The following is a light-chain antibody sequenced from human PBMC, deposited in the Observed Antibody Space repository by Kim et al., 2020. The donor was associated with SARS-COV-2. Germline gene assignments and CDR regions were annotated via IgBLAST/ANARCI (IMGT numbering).Light chain of an antibody. CDR1: QSVCSHC. V-gene: IGKV3-20*01. J-gene: IGKJ2*01. CDR2: SVS. CDR3: QQYGVAPPYT. Sequence: EIVLTQSPGTLSLSPGERATLSCRTRQSVCSHCLAWYQQRPGQAPRLLIYSVSTRATGIPDRFGGSGSGADFTLTISRLEPEDFAVYYCQQYGVAPPYTFGQGTKLEIK.